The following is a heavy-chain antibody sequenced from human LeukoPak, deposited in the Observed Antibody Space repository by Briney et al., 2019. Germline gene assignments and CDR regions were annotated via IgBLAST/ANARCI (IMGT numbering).Heavy chain of an antibody. CDR1: GYTFTSYA. CDR2: INAGNGNT. Sequence: ASVKVSCKASGYTFTSYAMHWVRQAPGQRLEWMGWINAGNGNTKYSQEFQGRVTITWDTSASTAYMELSSLRSEDMAVYYCARGGYCSSGSCHFGNWFDPWGQGTLVTVSS. J-gene: IGHJ5*02. V-gene: IGHV1-3*03. D-gene: IGHD2-15*01. CDR3: ARGGYCSSGSCHFGNWFDP.